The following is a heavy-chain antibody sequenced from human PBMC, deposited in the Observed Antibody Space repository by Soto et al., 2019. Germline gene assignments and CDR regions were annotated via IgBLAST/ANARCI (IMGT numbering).Heavy chain of an antibody. CDR2: INHSGST. CDR1: GGSFSGYY. V-gene: IGHV4-34*01. CDR3: ARGSVYAIPRDNWFDP. D-gene: IGHD2-8*01. Sequence: QVQLQQWGAGLLKPSETLSLTCAVYGGSFSGYYWSWIRQPPGKGLEWIGEINHSGSTNYNPSLKSRVTISVDTSKNQFSLKLSSATASDTAVYYCARGSVYAIPRDNWFDPWGQGTLVTVSS. J-gene: IGHJ5*02.